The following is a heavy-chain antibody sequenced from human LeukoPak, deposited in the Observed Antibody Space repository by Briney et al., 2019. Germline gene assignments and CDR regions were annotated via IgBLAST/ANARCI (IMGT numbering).Heavy chain of an antibody. D-gene: IGHD3-10*01. CDR2: ISGSSGST. Sequence: PGGSLRLSCAASGFTFSSYAMSWVRQAPGKGLEWVSTISGSSGSTYYADSVKGRFTISRDNSKNTLYLQMFSLRAEDTAVYYCAKAVGRFGEFSYWGQGNLVTVSS. V-gene: IGHV3-23*01. CDR3: AKAVGRFGEFSY. CDR1: GFTFSSYA. J-gene: IGHJ4*02.